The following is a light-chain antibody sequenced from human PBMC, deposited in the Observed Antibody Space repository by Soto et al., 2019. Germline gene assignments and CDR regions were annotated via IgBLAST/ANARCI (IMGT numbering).Light chain of an antibody. CDR2: GAS. J-gene: IGKJ1*01. V-gene: IGKV3-15*01. Sequence: EIVMTQSPATLSVSPGERATLSCRASQSVSSNLAWYQQKPGQAPRLLIYGASTRATGIPARFSGSGAGTKFTLTINRLQSKDFAGYYCQQYNNWPQWRFGQGNKVHIK. CDR1: QSVSSN. CDR3: QQYNNWPQWR.